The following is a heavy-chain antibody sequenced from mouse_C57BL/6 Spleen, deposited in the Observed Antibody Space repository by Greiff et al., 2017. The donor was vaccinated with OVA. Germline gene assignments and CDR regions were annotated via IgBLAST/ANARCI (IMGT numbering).Heavy chain of an antibody. Sequence: VQLQQSDAELVKPGASVKISCKVSGYTFTDHTIHWMKQRPEQGLEWIGYIYPRDGSTKYNEKFKGKATLTADKSSSTSYMQLNSLTSEDSAVYFCARGGGYYSNFFDYWGQGTTLTVSS. CDR1: GYTFTDHT. CDR3: ARGGGYYSNFFDY. J-gene: IGHJ2*01. D-gene: IGHD2-5*01. CDR2: IYPRDGST. V-gene: IGHV1-78*01.